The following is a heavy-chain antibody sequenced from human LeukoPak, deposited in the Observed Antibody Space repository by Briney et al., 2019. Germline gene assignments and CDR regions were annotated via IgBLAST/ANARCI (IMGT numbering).Heavy chain of an antibody. Sequence: GSVKVSCKASGYTFTSYGISWVRQAPGQGLEWMGCISAYNGNTNYAQKLQGRVTMTTDTSTSTAYMELRSPRSDDTAVYYCARDGALSSSWYVDYWGQGTLVTVSS. CDR1: GYTFTSYG. V-gene: IGHV1-18*01. CDR3: ARDGALSSSWYVDY. D-gene: IGHD6-13*01. CDR2: ISAYNGNT. J-gene: IGHJ4*02.